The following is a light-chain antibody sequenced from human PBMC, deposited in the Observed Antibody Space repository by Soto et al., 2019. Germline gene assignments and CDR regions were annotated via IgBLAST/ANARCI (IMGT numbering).Light chain of an antibody. CDR1: SSDVGAYNY. J-gene: IGLJ1*01. CDR2: EVS. CDR3: ISYASSGLYV. V-gene: IGLV2-14*01. Sequence: QSVVTQPASVSGSPGQSITISCTGTSSDVGAYNYVSWYQQHPGKAPKVMIFEVSHRPAGVYNRSSGSKSGTTAPLTISRLEAEDEAYYYCISYASSGLYVFGTGTKLTVL.